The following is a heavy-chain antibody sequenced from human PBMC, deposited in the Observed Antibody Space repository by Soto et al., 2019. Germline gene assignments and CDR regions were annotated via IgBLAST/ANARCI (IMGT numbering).Heavy chain of an antibody. J-gene: IGHJ4*02. D-gene: IGHD5-12*01. Sequence: QVQLEQWGAGLLKPSETLSLTCAVYGGSFSGYYWSWIRQPPGKGLEWIGEINHSGSTNYNPSLKRRVTISVDTSQHLFSRNLYSVNAADTAVYYCARGRWLRQSFDYWGQGTLVTVSS. CDR1: GGSFSGYY. V-gene: IGHV4-34*02. CDR2: INHSGST. CDR3: ARGRWLRQSFDY.